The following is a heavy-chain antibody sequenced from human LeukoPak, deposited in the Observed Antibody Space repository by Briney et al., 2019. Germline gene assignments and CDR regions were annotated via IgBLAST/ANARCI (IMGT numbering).Heavy chain of an antibody. CDR3: ARTTEGGYTYDYFYYYYMDV. CDR2: IYTSGST. D-gene: IGHD5-18*01. J-gene: IGHJ6*03. Sequence: SSETLSLTCTVSGGSISSGSYYWNWIRQPAGKGLEWIGRIYTSGSTNYNPSLKSRVTISVDTSKNQFSLKLSSVTAADTAVYYCARTTEGGYTYDYFYYYYMDVRGKGTTVTISS. V-gene: IGHV4-61*02. CDR1: GGSISSGSYY.